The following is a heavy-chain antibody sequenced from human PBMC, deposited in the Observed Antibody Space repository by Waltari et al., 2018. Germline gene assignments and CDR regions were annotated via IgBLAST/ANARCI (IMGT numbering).Heavy chain of an antibody. J-gene: IGHJ4*02. V-gene: IGHV3-21*01. CDR3: ARDFYCSDGRCTDY. CDR1: GLNFRSYS. D-gene: IGHD2-15*01. CDR2: ISDGSDYS. Sequence: EVQLVESGGGLVKPGGSLRLSCVVSGLNFRSYSMNWVRQAPGKGLEWVSYISDGSDYSYYADSVKGRFTIARDNAKNALYLQMNRLRTDDTAVYDCARDFYCSDGRCTDYWGQGTLVTVSS.